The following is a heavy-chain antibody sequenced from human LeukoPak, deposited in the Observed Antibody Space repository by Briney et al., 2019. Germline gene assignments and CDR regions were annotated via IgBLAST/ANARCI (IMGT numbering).Heavy chain of an antibody. CDR2: IDWDDDK. CDR1: GFSLSTSGMC. V-gene: IGHV2-70*11. J-gene: IGHJ4*02. Sequence: RESGPALVKPTQTLTLTCTFSGFSLSTSGMCVSWIRQPPGKALEWLARIDWDDDKYYSTSLKTRLTISKDTSKNQVVLTMTNMDPVDTATYYCARIRVAAAGTLRYYFDYWGQGTLATVSS. CDR3: ARIRVAAAGTLRYYFDY. D-gene: IGHD6-13*01.